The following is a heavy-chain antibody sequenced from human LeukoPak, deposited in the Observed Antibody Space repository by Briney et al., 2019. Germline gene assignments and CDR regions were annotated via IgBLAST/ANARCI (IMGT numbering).Heavy chain of an antibody. D-gene: IGHD6-19*01. CDR3: ASRAVAGYYYFDY. Sequence: GGSLRLSCAASRFTFSSYAMSWVRQAPGKGLKWVSVISGSGGNTYYADSVKGRFTISRDNSKNTLYLQMNGLRAEDTAVYYCASRAVAGYYYFDYWGQGTLVTVSS. J-gene: IGHJ4*02. CDR1: RFTFSSYA. V-gene: IGHV3-23*01. CDR2: ISGSGGNT.